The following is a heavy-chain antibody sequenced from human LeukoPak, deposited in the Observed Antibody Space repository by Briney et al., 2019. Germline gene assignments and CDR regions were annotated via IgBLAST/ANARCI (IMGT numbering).Heavy chain of an antibody. CDR3: ARGARGVSGYYFDF. D-gene: IGHD3-10*01. Sequence: GGSLRLSCAASGFTFDDYGMSWVRQAPGKGLEWVSGINWNGGSTGYADSVKGRFTISRDNAKNPLYLQMNSLRAEDTALCYCARGARGVSGYYFDFWGQGTLVTVSS. CDR2: INWNGGST. CDR1: GFTFDDYG. V-gene: IGHV3-20*04. J-gene: IGHJ4*02.